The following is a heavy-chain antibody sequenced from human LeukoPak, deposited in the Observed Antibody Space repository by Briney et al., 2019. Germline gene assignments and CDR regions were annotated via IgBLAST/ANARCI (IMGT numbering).Heavy chain of an antibody. D-gene: IGHD2-15*01. J-gene: IGHJ6*03. CDR3: ARGGYCSGGSCYSYTPNYYYYYYMDV. V-gene: IGHV4-59*01. Sequence: SETLSLTCTVSGGSISSYYWSWIRPPPGKGLEWIGYIYYSGSTNYNPSLKSRVTISVDTSKNQFSLKLSSVTAADTAVYYCARGGYCSGGSCYSYTPNYYYYYYMDVWGKGTTVTISS. CDR2: IYYSGST. CDR1: GGSISSYY.